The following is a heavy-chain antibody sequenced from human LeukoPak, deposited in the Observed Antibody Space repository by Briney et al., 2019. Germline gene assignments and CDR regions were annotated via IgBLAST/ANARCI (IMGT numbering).Heavy chain of an antibody. CDR3: TAMVTSGYFDY. CDR2: IWYDGSNK. V-gene: IGHV3-30*02. J-gene: IGHJ4*02. Sequence: GGSLRLSCAASGLTLSSYWMSWVRQAPGMGLEWVAFIWYDGSNKYYADSVKGRFTISRDNSKNTLYLQMNSLRAEDTAVYYCTAMVTSGYFDYWGQGTLVTVSS. CDR1: GLTLSSYW. D-gene: IGHD5-18*01.